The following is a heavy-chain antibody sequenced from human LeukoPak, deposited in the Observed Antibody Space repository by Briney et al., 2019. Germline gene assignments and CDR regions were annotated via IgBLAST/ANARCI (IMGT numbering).Heavy chain of an antibody. Sequence: GGSLRLFCAASGFPFSSYGMHWLRQAPGKGLEWVAVISYDGSDKYYADSVKGRFTISRDNSENTLYLQMNSLRTEDTAVYYSAKDGYPLGYCSSTSCPYYFNYWGQGTLVTVSS. CDR1: GFPFSSYG. J-gene: IGHJ4*02. CDR3: AKDGYPLGYCSSTSCPYYFNY. D-gene: IGHD2-2*01. CDR2: ISYDGSDK. V-gene: IGHV3-30*18.